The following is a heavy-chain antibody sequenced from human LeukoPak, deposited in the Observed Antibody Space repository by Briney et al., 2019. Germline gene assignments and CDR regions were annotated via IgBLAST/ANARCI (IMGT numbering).Heavy chain of an antibody. CDR2: ISAYNGNT. CDR1: GYSFTNYG. Sequence: ASVKVSCKASGYSFTNYGISWVRQAPGQGLEWMGWISAYNGNTNYAQKFQGRVTMTTDTSTSTAYMELRSLRSDDTAVYYCARKIPSYCSSTSCYTYFDYWGQGTLVTVSS. CDR3: ARKIPSYCSSTSCYTYFDY. V-gene: IGHV1-18*01. J-gene: IGHJ4*02. D-gene: IGHD2-2*02.